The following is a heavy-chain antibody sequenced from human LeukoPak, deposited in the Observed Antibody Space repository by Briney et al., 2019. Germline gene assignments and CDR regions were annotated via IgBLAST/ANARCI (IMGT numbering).Heavy chain of an antibody. V-gene: IGHV1-2*04. J-gene: IGHJ5*02. CDR3: ARERKGYHNWFDP. D-gene: IGHD6-13*01. Sequence: ASVKVSCKASGYTFTGYDMHWVRQAPGQGLEWMGWINPNSGGTNYAQKFQGWVTMTRDTSISTAYMELSRLRSDDTAVYYGARERKGYHNWFDPWGQGTLVTVSS. CDR1: GYTFTGYD. CDR2: INPNSGGT.